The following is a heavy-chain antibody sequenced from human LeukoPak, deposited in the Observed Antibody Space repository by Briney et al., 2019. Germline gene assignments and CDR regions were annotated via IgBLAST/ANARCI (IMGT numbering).Heavy chain of an antibody. V-gene: IGHV4-34*01. CDR1: GFTFSTYA. D-gene: IGHD3-9*01. CDR3: ARGLRYFDWLLSYSWFDP. CDR2: INHSGST. J-gene: IGHJ5*02. Sequence: GSLRLSCAASGFTFSTYAMSWVRQPPGKGLEWIGEINHSGSTNYNPSLKSRVTISVDTSKNQFSLKLSSVTAADTAVYYCARGLRYFDWLLSYSWFDPWGQGTLVTVSS.